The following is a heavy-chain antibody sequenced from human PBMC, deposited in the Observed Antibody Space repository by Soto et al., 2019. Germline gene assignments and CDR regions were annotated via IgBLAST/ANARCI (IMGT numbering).Heavy chain of an antibody. CDR1: GGTFSSYA. J-gene: IGHJ1*01. V-gene: IGHV1-69*12. D-gene: IGHD2-21*02. CDR3: ARVLAYCGGDCYDFQH. Sequence: QVQLVQSGAEVKKPGSSVKVSCKASGGTFSSYAISWVRQAPGQGLEWMGGIIPIFGTANYAQKFQGRVTITADESPSPAYMELSSLRSEDTAVYYCARVLAYCGGDCYDFQHWGQGTLVTVSS. CDR2: IIPIFGTA.